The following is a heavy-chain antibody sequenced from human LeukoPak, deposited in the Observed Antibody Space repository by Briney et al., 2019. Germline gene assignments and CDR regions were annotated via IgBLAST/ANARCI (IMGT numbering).Heavy chain of an antibody. CDR2: ISGSGGST. CDR1: GFTFSSYS. V-gene: IGHV3-23*01. D-gene: IGHD5-12*01. CDR3: AKDRGYSGYDPYFEY. Sequence: GGSLRLSCAASGFTFSSYSMNWVRQAPGKGLEWVSAISGSGGSTYYADSVKGRFTISRDNSKNTLYLQMNSQRAEDTAVYYCAKDRGYSGYDPYFEYWGQGTLVTVSS. J-gene: IGHJ4*02.